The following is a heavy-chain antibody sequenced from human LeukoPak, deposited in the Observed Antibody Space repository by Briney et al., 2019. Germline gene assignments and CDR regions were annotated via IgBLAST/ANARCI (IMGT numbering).Heavy chain of an antibody. D-gene: IGHD6-13*01. V-gene: IGHV4-61*01. CDR1: GGSVSSSTYF. J-gene: IGHJ4*02. CDR3: ARDARLAAAGTFDY. Sequence: SETLSLTCTVSGGSVSSSTYFWSWIRQPPGKGLEWIGYIYYSGRTSSDPSVKSRVTMSVDTSKNQFCLRLGSVTAADTAVYYCARDARLAAAGTFDYWGQGTLVTVCS. CDR2: IYYSGRT.